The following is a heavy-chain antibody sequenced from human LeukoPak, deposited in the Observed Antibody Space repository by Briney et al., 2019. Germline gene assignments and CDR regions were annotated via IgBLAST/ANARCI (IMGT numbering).Heavy chain of an antibody. J-gene: IGHJ4*02. CDR3: ARGLFVVVPAAGSDY. CDR2: INPNSGGT. D-gene: IGHD2-2*01. Sequence: ASVKVSCKASGYTFTGYYMHWVRQAPGQGLEWMGWINPNSGGTNYAQKFQGRVTMTRDTSISTAYMGLSRLRSDDTAVYYCARGLFVVVPAAGSDYWGQGTLVTVSS. V-gene: IGHV1-2*02. CDR1: GYTFTGYY.